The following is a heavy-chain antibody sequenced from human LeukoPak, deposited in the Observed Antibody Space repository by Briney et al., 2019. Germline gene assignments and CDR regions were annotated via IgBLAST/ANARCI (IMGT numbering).Heavy chain of an antibody. CDR1: GYTFTSYD. CDR3: ASNVAVAGAFDI. Sequence: ASVKVSCKASGYTFTSYDINWVRQATGQGPEWMGWMNPNSGNTGYAQKFQGRVTMTRNTSISTAYMELSSLRSEDTAVYYCASNVAVAGAFDIWGQGTMVTVSS. D-gene: IGHD6-19*01. J-gene: IGHJ3*02. V-gene: IGHV1-8*01. CDR2: MNPNSGNT.